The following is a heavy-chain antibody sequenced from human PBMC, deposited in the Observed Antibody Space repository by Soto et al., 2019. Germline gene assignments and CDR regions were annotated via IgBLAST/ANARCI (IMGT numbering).Heavy chain of an antibody. CDR1: GFSLSTSGVG. CDR2: VYWDDTK. V-gene: IGHV2-5*02. Sequence: VSGPTLVNPTQTLTLTCTFSGFSLSTSGVGVGWIRQPPGKALEWLAVVYWDDTKHYSPSLKSRLTITKDTSKNQVVLTMTNMDPVDTATYCCAHKGYGDYPLDYWGQGTLVTVSS. D-gene: IGHD4-17*01. J-gene: IGHJ4*02. CDR3: AHKGYGDYPLDY.